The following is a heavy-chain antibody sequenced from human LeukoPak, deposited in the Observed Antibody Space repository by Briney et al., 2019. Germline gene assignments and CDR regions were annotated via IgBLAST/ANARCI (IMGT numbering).Heavy chain of an antibody. CDR3: TRDSGTTGEVKFDP. Sequence: SETLSLTCSVSGGSISSYYWSWIRQPAGKGLEWIGRIYSSGTITYNPSLQSQVTMSVDTSKNEFSLKMSSVTAADTAVYYCTRDSGTTGEVKFDPWGQGTLVAVSS. J-gene: IGHJ5*02. CDR1: GGSISSYY. D-gene: IGHD3-10*01. CDR2: IYSSGTI. V-gene: IGHV4-4*07.